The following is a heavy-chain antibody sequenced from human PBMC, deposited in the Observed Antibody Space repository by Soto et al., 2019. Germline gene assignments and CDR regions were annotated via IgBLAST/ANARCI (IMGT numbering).Heavy chain of an antibody. Sequence: SETLSLTCSFSGHSVTSHYLTWIRQSPEKGLEWIGYMHYTGFSHYNPSLKSRLTISVDKSKNQFTLQLSSVTVADTAVYYCAREGVVPYYYYYMDVWGKGTTVTVSS. D-gene: IGHD3-3*01. CDR3: AREGVVPYYYYYMDV. CDR1: GHSVTSHY. CDR2: MHYTGFS. V-gene: IGHV4-59*02. J-gene: IGHJ6*03.